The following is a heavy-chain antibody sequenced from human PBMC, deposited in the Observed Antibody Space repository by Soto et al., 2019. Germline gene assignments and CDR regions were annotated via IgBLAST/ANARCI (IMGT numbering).Heavy chain of an antibody. CDR3: ARGGEGVVLYNWFAP. J-gene: IGHJ5*02. Sequence: QVQLVQSGAEVKKPGSSVKVSCKASGGTFSSYAISWVRQAPGQGLEWMGGFITIFGTANYAQKFQGRVTDTADESTSTAHMEVSSLSVEETAVYYCARGGEGVVLYNWFAPWGQGTQVNVSS. CDR2: FITIFGTA. V-gene: IGHV1-69*12. CDR1: GGTFSSYA. D-gene: IGHD3-3*01.